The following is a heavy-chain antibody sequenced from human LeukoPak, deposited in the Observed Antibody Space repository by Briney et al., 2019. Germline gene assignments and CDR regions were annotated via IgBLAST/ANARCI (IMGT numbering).Heavy chain of an antibody. V-gene: IGHV2-5*02. CDR3: AHYHGVITLYYFDY. CDR1: GFSLSTSGVG. D-gene: IGHD3-22*01. J-gene: IGHJ4*02. Sequence: SGPTLVHPTQTLTLTCTFSGFSLSTSGVGVGWMRQPPGKALEWLALIYWDDDKRYNPSLKSRLTITKDTSKTQVVLTMTNMDPVDTATYYCAHYHGVITLYYFDYWGQGTLVTVSS. CDR2: IYWDDDK.